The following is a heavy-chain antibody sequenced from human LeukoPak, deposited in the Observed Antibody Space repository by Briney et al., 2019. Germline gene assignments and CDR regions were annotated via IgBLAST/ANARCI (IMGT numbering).Heavy chain of an antibody. CDR2: ISWNSGSK. J-gene: IGHJ6*02. Sequence: GGSLRLSCAASGFTFSSYSMNWVRQAPGKGLEWVSGISWNSGSKGYADSVKGRFTISRDNAKNSLYLQMNSLRAEDTALYYCAKDIGCSSTSCYTSRYYGMDVWGQGTTVTVSS. CDR1: GFTFSSYS. D-gene: IGHD2-2*02. CDR3: AKDIGCSSTSCYTSRYYGMDV. V-gene: IGHV3-9*01.